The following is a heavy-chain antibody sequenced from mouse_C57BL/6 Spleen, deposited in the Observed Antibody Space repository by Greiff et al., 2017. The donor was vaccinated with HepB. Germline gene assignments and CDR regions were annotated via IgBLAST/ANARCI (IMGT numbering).Heavy chain of an antibody. CDR3: ARRGLRREGYYFDY. Sequence: VQLQQSGPELVKPGASVKIPCKASGYTFTDYNMDWVKQSHGKSLEWIGDINPNNGGTIYNQKFKGKATLTVDKSSSTAYMELRSLTSEDTAVYYCARRGLRREGYYFDYWGQGTTLTVSS. J-gene: IGHJ2*01. CDR1: GYTFTDYN. V-gene: IGHV1-18*01. D-gene: IGHD2-4*01. CDR2: INPNNGGT.